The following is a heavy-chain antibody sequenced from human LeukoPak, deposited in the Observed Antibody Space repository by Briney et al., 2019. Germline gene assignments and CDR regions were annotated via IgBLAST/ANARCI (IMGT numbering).Heavy chain of an antibody. D-gene: IGHD3-16*01. Sequence: GGSLRLSCAASGFTFSSYWMHWVRQAPGRGLVWVSRISSDGSSTIYADSVKGRLTISRDNAKNTLYLQMNSLRAEDTAVYYCARDWGGYGPTSHDYWGQGTLVTVSS. V-gene: IGHV3-74*01. CDR1: GFTFSSYW. CDR2: ISSDGSST. J-gene: IGHJ4*02. CDR3: ARDWGGYGPTSHDY.